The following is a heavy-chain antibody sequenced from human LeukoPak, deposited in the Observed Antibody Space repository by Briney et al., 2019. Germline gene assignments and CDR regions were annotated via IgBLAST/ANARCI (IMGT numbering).Heavy chain of an antibody. V-gene: IGHV4-61*01. J-gene: IGHJ6*02. CDR2: IYYSGIT. D-gene: IGHD1-7*01. Sequence: SSETLSLTCTVSGGSVSSGRYYWRWIRQPPGKGLEWIGYIYYSGITNYNPSLKSRVTISVDTSKNQFSLKLSSVTAADTAVYYCARDNWNYGSSMDVWGQGTTVTVSS. CDR1: GGSVSSGRYY. CDR3: ARDNWNYGSSMDV.